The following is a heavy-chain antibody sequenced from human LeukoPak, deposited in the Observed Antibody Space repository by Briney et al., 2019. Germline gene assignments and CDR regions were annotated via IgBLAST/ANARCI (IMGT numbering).Heavy chain of an antibody. CDR1: GGTFSSYA. D-gene: IGHD3-10*01. V-gene: IGHV1-69*06. Sequence: ASVKVSCKAPGGTFSSYAISWVRQAPGQGLEWMGGIIPIFGTANYAQKFQGRVTITADKSTSTAYMELSSLRSEDTAVYYCARAFELLWFGELSLGAFDPWGQGTLVTVSS. CDR3: ARAFELLWFGELSLGAFDP. CDR2: IIPIFGTA. J-gene: IGHJ5*02.